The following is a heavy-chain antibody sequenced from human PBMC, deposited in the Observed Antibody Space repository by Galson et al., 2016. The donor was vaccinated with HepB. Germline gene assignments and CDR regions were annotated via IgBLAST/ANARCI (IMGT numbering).Heavy chain of an antibody. V-gene: IGHV3-11*01. CDR1: GFTFSDYY. J-gene: IGHJ3*01. D-gene: IGHD2-15*01. CDR3: ARDLRGQGLRVTQDFALDF. CDR2: ISGSGTTI. Sequence: SLRLSCAASGFTFSDYYMSWIRQAPGQGLEWISYISGSGTTILRTSKISNSGNSMGYADSVKGRFTVSRDNAKKSVYLQMNSLRAEDTAVYYCARDLRGQGLRVTQDFALDFWGQGTVVTVSS.